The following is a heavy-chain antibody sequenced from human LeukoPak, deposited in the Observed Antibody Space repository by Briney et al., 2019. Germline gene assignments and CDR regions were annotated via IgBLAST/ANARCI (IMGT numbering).Heavy chain of an antibody. Sequence: GASVKVSCKASGGTFSSYATSWVRQAPGQGLEWMGRIIPILGIANYAQKFQGRVTITADKSTSTAYMELSSLRSEDTAVYYCARGLVVGATNLDYWGQGTLVTVSS. CDR3: ARGLVVGATNLDY. D-gene: IGHD1-26*01. CDR2: IIPILGIA. V-gene: IGHV1-69*04. J-gene: IGHJ4*02. CDR1: GGTFSSYA.